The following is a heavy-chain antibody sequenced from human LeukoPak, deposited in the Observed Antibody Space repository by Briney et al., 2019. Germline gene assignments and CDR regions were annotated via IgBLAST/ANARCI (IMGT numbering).Heavy chain of an antibody. CDR3: AKDPRPNYYDSSGYQGPRGY. CDR2: ISGSDGST. Sequence: GGSLRLSCAASGFTFSSYAMSWVRQAPGKGLEWVSAISGSDGSTYYADPVKGRFTISRDNSKNTLYLQMNSLRAEDTAVYYCAKDPRPNYYDSSGYQGPRGYWGQGTLVTVSS. J-gene: IGHJ4*02. V-gene: IGHV3-23*01. CDR1: GFTFSSYA. D-gene: IGHD3-22*01.